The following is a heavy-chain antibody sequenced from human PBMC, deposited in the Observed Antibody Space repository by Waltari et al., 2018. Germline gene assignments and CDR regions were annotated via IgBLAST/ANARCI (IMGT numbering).Heavy chain of an antibody. V-gene: IGHV1-3*01. CDR3: ARDAPYCSGGSCYSSAFDI. CDR1: GYPFTSYA. J-gene: IGHJ3*02. Sequence: VQLVQSGAEVKKPGASVKVSCKASGYPFTSYAMHWVRQAPGQSLEGMGWINAGNGNTKYAQKCQGRVTITRDTSASTAYMELSSLRSEDTAVYYCARDAPYCSGGSCYSSAFDIWGQGTMVTVSS. CDR2: INAGNGNT. D-gene: IGHD2-15*01.